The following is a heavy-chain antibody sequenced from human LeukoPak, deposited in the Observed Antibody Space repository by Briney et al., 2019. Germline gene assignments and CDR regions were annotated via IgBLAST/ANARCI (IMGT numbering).Heavy chain of an antibody. Sequence: SETLSLTCAVSGDSMSSHYWSWIRQPPGRGLEWIGYIYYSGTTNYNPSLKSRVTISIDTSKKQFSLKLSSVTAADTSVYYWGRWTDYYYRFDPWGQGTLVTVSS. D-gene: IGHD3/OR15-3a*01. J-gene: IGHJ5*02. CDR1: GDSMSSHY. CDR2: IYYSGTT. CDR3: GRWTDYYYRFDP. V-gene: IGHV4-59*11.